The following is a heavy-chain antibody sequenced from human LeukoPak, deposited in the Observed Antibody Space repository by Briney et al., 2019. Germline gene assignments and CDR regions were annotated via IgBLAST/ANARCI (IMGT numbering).Heavy chain of an antibody. J-gene: IGHJ1*01. V-gene: IGHV4-59*01. CDR2: IYYSGST. D-gene: IGHD6-19*01. CDR1: GGSISSYY. CDR3: ARGGWYPESFQH. Sequence: ASETLSLTCTVSGGSISSYYWNWVRQPPGKGLEWIGYIYYSGSTNYNPSLKSRVTISVDTSKNQFSLKLSSVTAADTAVYYCARGGWYPESFQHWGQGALVTVSS.